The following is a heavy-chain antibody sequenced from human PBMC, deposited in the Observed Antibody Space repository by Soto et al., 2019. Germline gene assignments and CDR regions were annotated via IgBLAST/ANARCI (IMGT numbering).Heavy chain of an antibody. J-gene: IGHJ1*01. CDR3: AERYWPSPWGY. CDR1: GFTFSNYA. D-gene: IGHD7-27*01. Sequence: HPGGSLRLSCAASGFTFSNYAMSWVRQAPGKGLQWLSAISSSGDKTYYADPVKGRITVSRDNSKNLLYLQINTLAAEDTAVYYCAERYWPSPWGYWGQGTGVTDSS. V-gene: IGHV3-23*01. CDR2: ISSSGDKT.